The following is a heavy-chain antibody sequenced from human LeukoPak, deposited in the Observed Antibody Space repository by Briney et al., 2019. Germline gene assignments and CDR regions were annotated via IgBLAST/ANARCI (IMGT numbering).Heavy chain of an antibody. CDR2: ISSSSSTI. CDR1: GFTFSSYS. V-gene: IGHV3-48*01. J-gene: IGHJ4*02. CDR3: ARGYGEIDY. Sequence: PGGSLRLSCAASGFTFSSYSMNWVRQAPGKGLEWVSYISSSSSTIYYADSVKGRFIISRDNAKNSLYLQMNSLRAEDTAVYYCARGYGEIDYWGQGTLVTVSS. D-gene: IGHD3-10*01.